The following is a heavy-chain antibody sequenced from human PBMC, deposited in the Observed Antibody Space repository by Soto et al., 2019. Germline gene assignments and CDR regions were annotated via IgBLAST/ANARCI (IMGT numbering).Heavy chain of an antibody. D-gene: IGHD2-15*01. CDR1: GCSISSYY. V-gene: IGHV4-59*01. CDR2: IYYSGST. Sequence: PSETLSLTCTVSGCSISSYYWSWIRQPPGKGLEWIGYIYYSGSTNYNPSLKSRVTISVDTSKNQFSLKLSSVTAADTAVYYCARDVGYCSGGSCYRAEYFQHWGQGTLVTVSS. CDR3: ARDVGYCSGGSCYRAEYFQH. J-gene: IGHJ1*01.